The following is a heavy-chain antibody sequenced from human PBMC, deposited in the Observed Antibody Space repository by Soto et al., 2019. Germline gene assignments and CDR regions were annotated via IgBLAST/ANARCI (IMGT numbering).Heavy chain of an antibody. V-gene: IGHV3-15*07. CDR1: GFTFSNAW. CDR3: TTDGYSSSWYIWDDAFDI. CDR2: IKSKTDGGTT. D-gene: IGHD6-13*01. Sequence: EVQLVESGGGLVKPGGSLRLSCAASGFTFSNAWMNWVRQAPGKGLEWVGRIKSKTDGGTTDYAAPVKGRFTISRDDSKNTLYLQMNSLKTEDTAVYYCTTDGYSSSWYIWDDAFDIWGQGTMLTVSS. J-gene: IGHJ3*02.